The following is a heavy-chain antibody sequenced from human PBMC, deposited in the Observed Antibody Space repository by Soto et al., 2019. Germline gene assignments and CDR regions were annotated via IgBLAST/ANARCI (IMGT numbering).Heavy chain of an antibody. D-gene: IGHD1-1*01. V-gene: IGHV4-4*07. CDR1: GASISGFY. CDR2: IYATGTT. Sequence: KPSETLSLTCTVSGASISGFYWSWIRKYAGKGLEWIGRIYATGTTDYNPSLKSRVMMSVDTSKKQFSLKLRSVTAADTAVYYCVRDGTKTLRDWFDPWGQGISVTVSS. J-gene: IGHJ5*02. CDR3: VRDGTKTLRDWFDP.